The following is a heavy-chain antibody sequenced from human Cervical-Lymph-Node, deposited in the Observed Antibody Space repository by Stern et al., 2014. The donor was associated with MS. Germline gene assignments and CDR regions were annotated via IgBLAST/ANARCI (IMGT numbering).Heavy chain of an antibody. V-gene: IGHV1-46*01. D-gene: IGHD2-15*01. CDR1: GYTFTSYY. J-gene: IGHJ6*02. Sequence: MQLVESGAEVKKPGASVKVSCKASGYTFTSYYMHWVRQAPGQGLEWMGIINPSGGSTSYAQKFQGRVTMTRDTSTSTVYMELSSLRSEDTAVYYCAREGYCSGGSCYSKPYYYYYGMDVWGQGTTVTVSS. CDR3: AREGYCSGGSCYSKPYYYYYGMDV. CDR2: INPSGGST.